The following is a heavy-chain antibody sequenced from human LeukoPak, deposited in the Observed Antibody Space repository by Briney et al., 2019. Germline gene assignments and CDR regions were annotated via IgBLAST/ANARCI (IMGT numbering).Heavy chain of an antibody. CDR1: GFTFSNYW. V-gene: IGHV3-74*01. CDR3: ARAAYSSSPDF. Sequence: PGGSLRLSCAASGFTFSNYWMLWVRQAPGKGLVWVSRIERDGSSTRYADPVKGRFLMSRGNAKNTVDLQMNSLRAEDTAVYYCARAAYSSSPDFWGQGALVTVSS. D-gene: IGHD6-6*01. CDR2: IERDGSST. J-gene: IGHJ4*02.